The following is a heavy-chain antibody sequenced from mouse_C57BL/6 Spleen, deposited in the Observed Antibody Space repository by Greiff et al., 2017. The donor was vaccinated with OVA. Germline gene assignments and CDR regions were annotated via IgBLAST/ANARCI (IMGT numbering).Heavy chain of an antibody. D-gene: IGHD3-2*02. CDR1: GYTFTSYW. V-gene: IGHV1-59*01. CDR3: ARGGTIGQATSWFAY. CDR2: IDPSDSYT. Sequence: VQLQQPGAELVRPGTSVKLSCKASGYTFTSYWMHWVKQRPGPGLEWIGVIDPSDSYTNYNEKFKGKATLTVDTSSSTAYMQLSSLTSEDSAVYYWARGGTIGQATSWFAYWGQGTLVTVSA. J-gene: IGHJ3*01.